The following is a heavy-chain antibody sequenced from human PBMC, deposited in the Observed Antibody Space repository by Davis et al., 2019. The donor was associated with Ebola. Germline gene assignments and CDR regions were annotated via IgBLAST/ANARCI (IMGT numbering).Heavy chain of an antibody. J-gene: IGHJ4*02. CDR1: GGSTSSYY. D-gene: IGHD3-22*01. CDR2: VYYNGGT. CDR3: ARMGLSSGYYFFDY. V-gene: IGHV4-59*01. Sequence: MPSETLSLTCTVSGGSTSSYYWSWIRQPPGKGLEWIGYVYYNGGTNYSPSLKSRVTISLDTSKNQFSLKLSSVTAADTAVYYCARMGLSSGYYFFDYWGQGTLVTVSS.